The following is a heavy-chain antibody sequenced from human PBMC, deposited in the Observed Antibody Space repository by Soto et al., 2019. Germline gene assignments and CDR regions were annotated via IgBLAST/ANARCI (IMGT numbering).Heavy chain of an antibody. V-gene: IGHV4-59*08. J-gene: IGHJ4*02. CDR3: ARGRSHYYFGY. D-gene: IGHD2-15*01. CDR2: IYYTGST. CDR1: GGSISSDY. Sequence: PSETLSLTCTVSGGSISSDYWSWIRQPPGKGLEWIGYIYYTGSTNYNPSLKSRVTISVDTSKNHFSLKLSSVSAADTAVYYCARGRSHYYFGYWGQGTLVTVSS.